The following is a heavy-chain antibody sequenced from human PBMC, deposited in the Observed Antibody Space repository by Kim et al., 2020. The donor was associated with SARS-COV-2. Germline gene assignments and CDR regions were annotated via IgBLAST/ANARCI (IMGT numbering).Heavy chain of an antibody. J-gene: IGHJ1*01. D-gene: IGHD4-17*01. V-gene: IGHV1-69*13. CDR1: GGTFSSYA. CDR2: IIPIFGTA. CDR3: PREGAYGDYGGIEYFQH. Sequence: SVKVSCKASGGTFSSYAISWVRQAPGQGLEWMGGIIPIFGTANYAQKFQGRVTITADESTSTAYMELSSLRSEDTAVYYWPREGAYGDYGGIEYFQHWG.